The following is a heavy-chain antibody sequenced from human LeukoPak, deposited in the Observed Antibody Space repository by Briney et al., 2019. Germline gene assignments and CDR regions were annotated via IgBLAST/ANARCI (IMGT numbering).Heavy chain of an antibody. Sequence: ASVKVSCKASGYTFTIYAIHWVRQAPGQRLEWMGWISAGNGNTKYSQNFQGRVTFISNTSATTAFMELSSLRSEDAAVYYCARDSGSGSNDYWGQGTLVTVSS. CDR3: ARDSGSGSNDY. D-gene: IGHD1-26*01. V-gene: IGHV1-3*01. J-gene: IGHJ4*02. CDR1: GYTFTIYA. CDR2: ISAGNGNT.